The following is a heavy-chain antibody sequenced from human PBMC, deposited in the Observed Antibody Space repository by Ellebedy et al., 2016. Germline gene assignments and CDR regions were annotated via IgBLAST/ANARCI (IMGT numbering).Heavy chain of an antibody. D-gene: IGHD6-13*01. J-gene: IGHJ4*02. V-gene: IGHV1-8*01. CDR3: ARGTAAAAGRYFDY. CDR2: MNPKSGNT. CDR1: GYTFTSYD. Sequence: ASVKVSCRASGYTFTSYDINWVRQATGQGLEWMGWMNPKSGNTGFAQKFQGRVTMTRNTSISTVYMELSSLRSEDTAVYYCARGTAAAAGRYFDYWGQGTLVTVSS.